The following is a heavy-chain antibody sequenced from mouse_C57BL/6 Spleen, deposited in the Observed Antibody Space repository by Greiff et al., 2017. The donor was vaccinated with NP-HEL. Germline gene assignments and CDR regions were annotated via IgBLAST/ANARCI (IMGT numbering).Heavy chain of an antibody. CDR3: ARGEGWYFDV. J-gene: IGHJ1*03. Sequence: EVKVVESGGGLVKPGGSLKLSCAASGFTFSDYGMHWVRQAPEKGLEWVAYISSGSSTIYYADTVKGRFTISRDNAKNTLFLQMTSLRSEDTAMYYCARGEGWYFDVWGTGTTVTVSS. V-gene: IGHV5-17*01. CDR1: GFTFSDYG. CDR2: ISSGSSTI.